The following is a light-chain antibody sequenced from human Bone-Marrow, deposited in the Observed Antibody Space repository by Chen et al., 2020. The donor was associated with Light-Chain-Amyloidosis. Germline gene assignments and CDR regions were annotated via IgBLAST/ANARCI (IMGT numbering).Light chain of an antibody. CDR2: DAS. Sequence: EIVLTQSPATLSLSPGERATLSCRASQSVNSHLAWYQQKVGQAPRLLIYDASNRATGIPARFSGSGSGTDFTLTISSLEPEDFAVYYCQQRSNWPLTFGGGTKVEIK. CDR1: QSVNSH. V-gene: IGKV3-11*01. CDR3: QQRSNWPLT. J-gene: IGKJ4*01.